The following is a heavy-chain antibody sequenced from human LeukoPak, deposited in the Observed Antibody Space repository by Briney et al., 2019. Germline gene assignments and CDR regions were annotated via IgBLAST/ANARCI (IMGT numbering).Heavy chain of an antibody. CDR3: ARGGSGNWNAPFDY. D-gene: IGHD1-1*01. V-gene: IGHV3-21*01. CDR1: GFTFNSFS. J-gene: IGHJ4*02. Sequence: GGSLRLSCAASGFTFNSFSMNWVRQAPGKGLEWVSSISSSTIYTYYADSVKDRFTISRDNAKNSLYLQMNSLRAEDTAVYYCARGGSGNWNAPFDYWGQGTLVTVSS. CDR2: ISSSTIYT.